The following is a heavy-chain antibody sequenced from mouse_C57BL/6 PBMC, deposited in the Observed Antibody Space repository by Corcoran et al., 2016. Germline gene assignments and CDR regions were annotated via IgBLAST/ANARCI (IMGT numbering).Heavy chain of an antibody. CDR2: INPYNGGT. CDR1: GYTFTDYY. J-gene: IGHJ4*01. Sequence: EVQLQQSGPVLVKPGASVKMSCKASGYTFTDYYMNWVKQSHGKSLEWIGVINPYNGGTSYNQKFKGKATLTVDKSSSTAYMELNSLTSEDSAVYYCARGEVVGYYAMDYWGQGTSVTVSS. CDR3: ARGEVVGYYAMDY. D-gene: IGHD1-1*01. V-gene: IGHV1-19*01.